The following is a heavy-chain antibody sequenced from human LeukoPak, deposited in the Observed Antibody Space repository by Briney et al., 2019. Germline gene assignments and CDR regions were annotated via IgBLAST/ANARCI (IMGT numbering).Heavy chain of an antibody. J-gene: IGHJ4*01. CDR2: ISGSSRHI. CDR3: ARLGLGTYDYVWGSYRYFGH. CDR1: GFTFSSYS. V-gene: IGHV3-21*01. D-gene: IGHD3-16*02. Sequence: GGSLRDSCAASGFTFSSYSLAWVRQAPGKGLVWVSSISGSSRHIHYTDSVEGRFTISRDNAKDSLYLQMNSLRDEDTAVYYCARLGLGTYDYVWGSYRYFGHRGHGILVTVSS.